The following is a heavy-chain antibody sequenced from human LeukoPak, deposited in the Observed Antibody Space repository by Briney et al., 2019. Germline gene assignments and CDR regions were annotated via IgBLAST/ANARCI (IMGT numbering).Heavy chain of an antibody. CDR1: GFTFSSYA. CDR3: AKAPPHPYYYGSGSYPNWFDP. CDR2: ISYDGSNK. D-gene: IGHD3-10*01. J-gene: IGHJ5*02. V-gene: IGHV3-30*04. Sequence: PGGSLRLSCAASGFTFSSYAMHWVRQAPGKGLEWVAVISYDGSNKYYADSVKGRFTISRDNSKNTLYLQMNSLRAEDTAVYYCAKAPPHPYYYGSGSYPNWFDPWGQGTLVTVSS.